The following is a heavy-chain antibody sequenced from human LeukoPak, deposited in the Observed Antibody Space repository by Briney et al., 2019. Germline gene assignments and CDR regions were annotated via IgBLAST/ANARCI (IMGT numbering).Heavy chain of an antibody. D-gene: IGHD3-22*01. J-gene: IGHJ4*02. Sequence: ASVNVSCKAPGGTFSSYGLSWVRHAPGRGHEWMGRIIPIFDTAHYTQTFPGRVTFTADKATGTAFMELGRLRSEDTDTYDCVRDYDTSGPQKNYFDFWGQGALVTVSS. CDR3: VRDYDTSGPQKNYFDF. CDR2: IIPIFDTA. CDR1: GGTFSSYG. V-gene: IGHV1-69*06.